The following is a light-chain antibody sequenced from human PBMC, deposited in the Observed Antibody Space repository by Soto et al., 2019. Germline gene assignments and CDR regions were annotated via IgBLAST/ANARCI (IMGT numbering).Light chain of an antibody. CDR3: QQYDNLPLI. V-gene: IGKV1-33*01. CDR2: DAS. CDR1: QSISTY. J-gene: IGKJ5*01. Sequence: DIQMTQSPSTLSGSVGDRVTITCRASQSISTYLAWYQQKPGKAPKLLIYDASSLETGVPSRFSGSGSGTDFTFTISSLQPEDFATYYCQQYDNLPLIFGQGTRLEIK.